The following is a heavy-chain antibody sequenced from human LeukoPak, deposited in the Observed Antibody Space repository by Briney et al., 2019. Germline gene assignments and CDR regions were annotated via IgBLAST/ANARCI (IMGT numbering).Heavy chain of an antibody. CDR1: GGSISSSSYY. Sequence: SETLSLTCTVSGGSISSSSYYWGWIRQPPGKGLEWIGSICYSGSTYYNPSLKSRVTISVDTSKNQFSLKLSSVTAADTAVYYCARELGGYSGGSYSPFDYWGQGTLVTVSS. CDR3: ARELGGYSGGSYSPFDY. V-gene: IGHV4-39*07. D-gene: IGHD1-26*01. CDR2: ICYSGST. J-gene: IGHJ4*02.